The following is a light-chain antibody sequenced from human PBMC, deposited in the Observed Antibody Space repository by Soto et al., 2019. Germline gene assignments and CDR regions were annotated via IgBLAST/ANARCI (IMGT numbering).Light chain of an antibody. J-gene: IGKJ1*01. Sequence: EIVLTQSPGTLSLSPGERATLSCRASQSVSDLYLAWYQQKPGQAPRLLIYGASSRATGIPDRFSGSGAGTDFTLTISRLEPEDFAVYSCEYGTTAWTFGHGTNVEI. V-gene: IGKV3-20*01. CDR2: GAS. CDR3: EYGTTAWT. CDR1: QSVSDLY.